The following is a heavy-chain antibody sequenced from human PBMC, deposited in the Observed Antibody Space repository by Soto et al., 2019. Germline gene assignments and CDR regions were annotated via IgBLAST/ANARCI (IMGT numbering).Heavy chain of an antibody. D-gene: IGHD3-10*01. CDR1: GGPFNRYT. Sequence: VQLVQSGAEVKKPGSSVKLSCKASGGPFNRYTISWVRQAPGHGLEWMGGIIPIFGTANYAQKFQGRVAIIADESTSAAYMELRSLRSEDTAVYYCALWGFRDGNNEKYNYSGMDVWSQGTRVTVSS. V-gene: IGHV1-69*01. CDR3: ALWGFRDGNNEKYNYSGMDV. J-gene: IGHJ6*02. CDR2: IIPIFGTA.